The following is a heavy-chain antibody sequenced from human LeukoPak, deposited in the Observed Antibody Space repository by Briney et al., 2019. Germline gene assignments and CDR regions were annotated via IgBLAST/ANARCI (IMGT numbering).Heavy chain of an antibody. V-gene: IGHV4-4*02. D-gene: IGHD3-10*01. CDR3: ARSYYYGRMSGYYFDY. CDR1: GGSISSYY. J-gene: IGHJ4*02. CDR2: IYHSGST. Sequence: SETLSLTCTISGGSISSYYWSWVRQPPGKGLEWIGEIYHSGSTNYNPSLKSRVTISVDKSKNQFSLKLSSVTAADTAVYYCARSYYYGRMSGYYFDYWGQGTLVTVSS.